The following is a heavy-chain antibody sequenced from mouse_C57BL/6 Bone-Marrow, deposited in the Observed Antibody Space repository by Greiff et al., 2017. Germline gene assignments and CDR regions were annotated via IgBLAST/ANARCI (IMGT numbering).Heavy chain of an antibody. CDR1: GYTFTSYW. J-gene: IGHJ2*01. Sequence: VQLQQPGAELVRPGTSVKLSCKASGYTFTSYWMHWVKQRPGQGLEWIGVIDPSDSYTNYNQKFKGKATLTVDTSSSTAYMQLSSLTSEDSAVYYCASFYWGQGTTLTVSS. CDR2: IDPSDSYT. CDR3: ASFY. V-gene: IGHV1-59*01.